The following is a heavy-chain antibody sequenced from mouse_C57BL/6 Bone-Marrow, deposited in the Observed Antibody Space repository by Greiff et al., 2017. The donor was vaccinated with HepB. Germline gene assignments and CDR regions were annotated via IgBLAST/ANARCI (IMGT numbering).Heavy chain of an antibody. V-gene: IGHV1-76*01. D-gene: IGHD2-1*01. CDR3: AKIYYGLYFDV. CDR1: GYTFTDYY. Sequence: VQLQQSGAELVRPGASVKLSCKASGYTFTDYYINWVKQRPGQGLEWIARIYPGSGNTYYNEKFKGKATLSAEKSSSTAYMQISSLTSEDSAVYFCAKIYYGLYFDVWGTGTTVTVSS. J-gene: IGHJ1*03. CDR2: IYPGSGNT.